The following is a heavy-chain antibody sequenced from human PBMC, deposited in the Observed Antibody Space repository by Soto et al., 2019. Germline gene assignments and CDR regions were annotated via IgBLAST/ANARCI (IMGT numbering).Heavy chain of an antibody. D-gene: IGHD6-13*01. CDR2: INTDGSDT. Sequence: GGSLRLSCAASGFYFSGYWMHWVRQVPGKGLVWVSRINTDGSDTLYADSVKGRFTISRDNTKNTLYLQMSSLRAEDTAIYYCVRAAARGDSWGQGTLVTVSS. V-gene: IGHV3-74*01. CDR3: VRAAARGDS. CDR1: GFYFSGYW. J-gene: IGHJ4*02.